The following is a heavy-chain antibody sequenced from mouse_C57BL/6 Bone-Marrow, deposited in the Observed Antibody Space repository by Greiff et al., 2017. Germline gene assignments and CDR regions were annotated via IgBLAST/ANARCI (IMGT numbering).Heavy chain of an antibody. CDR3: TTGDYYGSSEYYYAMDY. V-gene: IGHV1-15*01. CDR1: GYTFTDYE. CDR2: IDPETGGT. Sequence: QVQLQQSGAELVRPGASVTLSCKASGYTFTDYEMHWVKQTPVHGLEWIGAIDPETGGTAYNQKFKGKAILTADKSSSTAYMALRSLTSEDSAVYYYTTGDYYGSSEYYYAMDYWGQGTSVTVSS. D-gene: IGHD1-1*01. J-gene: IGHJ4*01.